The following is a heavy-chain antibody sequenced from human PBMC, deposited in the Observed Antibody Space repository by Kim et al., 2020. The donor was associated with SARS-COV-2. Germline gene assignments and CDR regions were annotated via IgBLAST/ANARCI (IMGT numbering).Heavy chain of an antibody. V-gene: IGHV4-34*01. D-gene: IGHD3-22*01. CDR3: ARGTHGYHYDSSGQRVYYYDGMDV. CDR2: INLSGST. J-gene: IGHJ6*02. CDR1: GGSLSGFF. Sequence: SETLSLTCAVSGGSLSGFFWNWIRQSPGRGLEWIGEINLSGSTKYNPSLKSRLTMTVDSSTKQFSLRLTSVTATDTAVYYCARGTHGYHYDSSGQRVYYYDGMDVWGQGTAVTVSS.